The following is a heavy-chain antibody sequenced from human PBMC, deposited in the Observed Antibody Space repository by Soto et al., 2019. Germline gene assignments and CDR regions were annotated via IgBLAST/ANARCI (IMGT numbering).Heavy chain of an antibody. CDR1: GLIFRSYA. CDR2: ISGSGTTA. D-gene: IGHD6-19*01. V-gene: IGHV3-23*01. J-gene: IGHJ3*02. Sequence: GGSLRLSSAASGLIFRSYAMSWVRQAPGKGLEWVSAISGSGTTAYYADSVKGRFTFSRDNSKKTMYLQMNSLRAEDTAVYYCAKTTDGWFSAFEIW. CDR3: AKTTDGWFSAFEI.